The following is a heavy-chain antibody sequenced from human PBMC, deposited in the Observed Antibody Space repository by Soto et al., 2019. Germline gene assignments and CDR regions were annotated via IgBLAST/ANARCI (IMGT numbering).Heavy chain of an antibody. CDR1: GVTFSRYY. D-gene: IGHD2-15*01. CDR2: ISSSGSTI. J-gene: IGHJ5*02. V-gene: IGHV3-48*03. CDR3: ARQVYGTPAASSWFHP. Sequence: GGSLRLSCAASGVTFSRYYMNWVSQAPGKGLEWVSYISSSGSTIYYADSVKGRFTISRDNAKNSLYLQMNSLRAEDTAVYYCARQVYGTPAASSWFHPWGQGTPVTVSS.